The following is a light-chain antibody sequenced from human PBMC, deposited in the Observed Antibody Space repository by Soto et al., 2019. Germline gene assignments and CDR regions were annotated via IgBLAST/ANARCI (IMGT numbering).Light chain of an antibody. CDR2: DAS. V-gene: IGKV3-11*01. J-gene: IGKJ4*01. CDR1: QSVSSY. Sequence: EIVLTQSPATLSLSAGERATLSCRASQSVSSYLAWYQQKPGQAPRLLIYDASNRATGIPARFSGSESGTDFTRTISSLEPEDFAVYFCHQRINWPLTFGGGTKVEIK. CDR3: HQRINWPLT.